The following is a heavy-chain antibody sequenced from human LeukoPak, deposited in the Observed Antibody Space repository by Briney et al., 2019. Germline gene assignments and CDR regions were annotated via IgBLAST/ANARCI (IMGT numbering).Heavy chain of an antibody. CDR2: ISGSGGST. CDR3: AKDLYSVAGTVRDY. Sequence: GGSLRLSCAASGFTFDDYGMSWVRQAPGKGLEWVSAISGSGGSTYYADSVKGRFTISRDNSKNTLYLQMNSLRAEDTAVYYCAKDLYSVAGTVRDYWGQGTLVTVSS. J-gene: IGHJ4*02. V-gene: IGHV3-23*01. D-gene: IGHD6-19*01. CDR1: GFTFDDYG.